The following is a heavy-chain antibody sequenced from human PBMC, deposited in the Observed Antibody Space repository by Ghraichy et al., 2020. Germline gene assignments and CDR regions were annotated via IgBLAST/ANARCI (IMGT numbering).Heavy chain of an antibody. J-gene: IGHJ6*02. D-gene: IGHD2-2*01. V-gene: IGHV4-59*01. CDR2: IYYSGST. Sequence: SETLSLTCTVSGGSISSYYWSWIRQPQGQGQEWIGYIYYSGSTNYNPSLKSQVTISVDTSKNQFSLKLSSVTVADTAEYYCERAPRVVQAAMPFMDVRGQGTTVTVSS. CDR3: ERAPRVVQAAMPFMDV. CDR1: GGSISSYY.